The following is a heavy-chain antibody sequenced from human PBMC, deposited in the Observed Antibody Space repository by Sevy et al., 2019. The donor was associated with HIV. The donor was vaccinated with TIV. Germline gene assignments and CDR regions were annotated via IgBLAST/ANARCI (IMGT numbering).Heavy chain of an antibody. V-gene: IGHV1-2*02. CDR1: GYTFTGYY. CDR3: ARGGKSRILTGFYYYYYYMDV. CDR2: INPNSGGT. J-gene: IGHJ6*03. Sequence: ASVKVSCKASGYTFTGYYMHWVRQAPGQGLEWMGWINPNSGGTNYAQKFQGRVTMTRDTSISTAYMELSRLRSDDTAVYYCARGGKSRILTGFYYYYYYMDVWGKGTTVTVSS. D-gene: IGHD3-9*01.